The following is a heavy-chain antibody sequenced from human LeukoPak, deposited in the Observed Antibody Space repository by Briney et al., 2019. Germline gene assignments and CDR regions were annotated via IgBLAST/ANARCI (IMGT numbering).Heavy chain of an antibody. CDR3: ARGPNYDILTGYSP. D-gene: IGHD3-9*01. V-gene: IGHV4-34*01. J-gene: IGHJ5*02. CDR2: INHSRST. CDR1: GGSFSGYY. Sequence: SETLSLTCAVYGGSFSGYYWSWIRQPPGKGLEWIGEINHSRSTNYNPSLKSRVTISVDTSKNQFSLKLSSVTAADTAVYYCARGPNYDILTGYSPWGQGTLVTVSS.